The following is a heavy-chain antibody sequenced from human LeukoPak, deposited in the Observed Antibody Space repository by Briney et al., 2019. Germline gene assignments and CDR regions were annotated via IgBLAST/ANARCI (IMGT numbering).Heavy chain of an antibody. D-gene: IGHD6-13*01. CDR3: ARSIAAALLGWFDP. CDR2: IKQDGSEK. V-gene: IGHV3-7*01. CDR1: GFIFSNYW. Sequence: PGGSLRLSCAASGFIFSNYWMNWVRQAPGKGLEWVANIKQDGSEKYYVDSVKGRFTISRDNAKNSLYLQMNSLRAEDTAVYYCARSIAAALLGWFDPWGQGTLVTVSS. J-gene: IGHJ5*02.